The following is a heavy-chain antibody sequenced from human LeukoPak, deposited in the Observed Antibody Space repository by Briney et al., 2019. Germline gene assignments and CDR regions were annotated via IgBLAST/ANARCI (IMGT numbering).Heavy chain of an antibody. Sequence: QPGGSLRVSCVASGFTFSSYDMSWVRQAPGKRLEWLSVIRGSGNNAYYADSVKGRFTVSRDNAKNTLYLQMNSLRAEDTALYCCEKPVLTAINFFDCWGQGALVTVSS. CDR2: IRGSGNNA. CDR3: EKPVLTAINFFDC. V-gene: IGHV3-23*01. CDR1: GFTFSSYD. D-gene: IGHD2-21*02. J-gene: IGHJ4*02.